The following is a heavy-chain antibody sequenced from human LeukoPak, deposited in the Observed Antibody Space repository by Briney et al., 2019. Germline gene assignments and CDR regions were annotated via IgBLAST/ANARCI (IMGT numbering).Heavy chain of an antibody. V-gene: IGHV3-74*01. CDR2: MNSGGTTI. D-gene: IGHD3-16*01. CDR1: GFSISGYW. J-gene: IGHJ4*01. Sequence: AGGSLRLSCAASGFSISGYWMHWVRQGAGEGLVWVSRMNSGGTTINYADSVKGRFTISRDNVDNTLHLQMNSLRVEDTAVYYCIREVQVRASASLGLWGQGTLVTVSS. CDR3: IREVQVRASASLGL.